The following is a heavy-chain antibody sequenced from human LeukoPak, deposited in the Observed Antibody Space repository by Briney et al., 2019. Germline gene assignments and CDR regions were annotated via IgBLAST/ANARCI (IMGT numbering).Heavy chain of an antibody. Sequence: GGSLRLSCAASGFTFSSYAMSWVRQAPGKGLEWVSAVSGGGGSTYYADSVKGRFTISRDNSKNTLYLQMNSLRAEDTAVYYCATRTYCSSTSCNYYYYGMDVWGQGTTVTVSS. V-gene: IGHV3-23*01. CDR1: GFTFSSYA. D-gene: IGHD2-2*01. J-gene: IGHJ6*02. CDR2: VSGGGGST. CDR3: ATRTYCSSTSCNYYYYGMDV.